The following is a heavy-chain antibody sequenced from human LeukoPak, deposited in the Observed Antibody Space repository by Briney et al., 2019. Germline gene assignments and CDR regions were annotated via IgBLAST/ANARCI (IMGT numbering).Heavy chain of an antibody. Sequence: GGSLRLSCAASGFTFSSYSMNWVRQAPGKGLEWVSSISSSSSYIYYADSVKGRFTISRDNAKNSLYLQTNSLRAEDTAVYYCARGESSTRPFDYWGQGTLVTVSS. V-gene: IGHV3-21*01. D-gene: IGHD6-13*01. J-gene: IGHJ4*02. CDR1: GFTFSSYS. CDR2: ISSSSSYI. CDR3: ARGESSTRPFDY.